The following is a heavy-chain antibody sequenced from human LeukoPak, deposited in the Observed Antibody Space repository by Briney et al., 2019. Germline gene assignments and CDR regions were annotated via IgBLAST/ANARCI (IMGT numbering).Heavy chain of an antibody. CDR1: GGFISSGGYY. D-gene: IGHD7-27*01. CDR3: ARHSPGYYYFGMDV. CDR2: IYYSGTT. J-gene: IGHJ6*02. V-gene: IGHV4-39*01. Sequence: SETLSLTCTVSGGFISSGGYYWTWIRQPPGKGLEWFGSIYYSGTTYYNPSLKSRVTISVDTSKNQFSLKLTSVTAADTAVYYCARHSPGYYYFGMDVWGQGTTVTVS.